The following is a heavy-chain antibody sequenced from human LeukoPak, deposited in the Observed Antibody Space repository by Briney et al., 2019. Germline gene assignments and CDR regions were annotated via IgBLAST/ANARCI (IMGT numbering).Heavy chain of an antibody. D-gene: IGHD5-24*01. CDR1: GFTFTTYW. Sequence: GGSLRLSCAASGFTFTTYWMSWVRQAPGKGLEWVANIKQDGSEKYYVDSVKGRFTISRDNAENSVFLQMNSLRAEDTAVYYCAKERDGEGLYWGQGTLVTVSS. J-gene: IGHJ4*02. CDR2: IKQDGSEK. CDR3: AKERDGEGLY. V-gene: IGHV3-7*01.